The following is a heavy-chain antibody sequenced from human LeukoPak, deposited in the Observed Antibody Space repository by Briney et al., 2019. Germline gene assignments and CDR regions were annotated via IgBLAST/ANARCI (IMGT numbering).Heavy chain of an antibody. Sequence: ASVKVSCKASGFTFTSSAMQWVRQARGQRLEWIGWIVVGSGNTNYEKKFQERVTITRDMSTSTAYMELSSLRSEDTAVYYCAAETGDRLRVDYWGQGTLVTVSS. CDR1: GFTFTSSA. J-gene: IGHJ4*02. V-gene: IGHV1-58*02. CDR3: AAETGDRLRVDY. CDR2: IVVGSGNT. D-gene: IGHD7-27*01.